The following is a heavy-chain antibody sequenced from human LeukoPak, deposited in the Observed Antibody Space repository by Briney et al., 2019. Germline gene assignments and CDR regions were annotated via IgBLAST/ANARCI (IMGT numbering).Heavy chain of an antibody. Sequence: PGGSLRLSCAASGFTFSSYSMNWVRQAPGKGLEWVSSISSSSSYIYYADSVKGRFTISRDNAKNTLYLQMNSLRDEDTAVYFCARDPDRSGWSFFEHWGQGTLVTVSS. CDR3: ARDPDRSGWSFFEH. CDR1: GFTFSSYS. CDR2: ISSSSSYI. D-gene: IGHD6-19*01. V-gene: IGHV3-21*01. J-gene: IGHJ1*01.